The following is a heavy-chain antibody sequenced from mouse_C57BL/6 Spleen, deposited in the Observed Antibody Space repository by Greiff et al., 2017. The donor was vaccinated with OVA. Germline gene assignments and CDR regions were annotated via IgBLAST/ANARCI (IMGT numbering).Heavy chain of an antibody. D-gene: IGHD2-5*01. CDR1: GYPFTSYW. CDR2: IDPSDSYT. CDR3: ARNDYSNYLYAMDY. J-gene: IGHJ4*01. Sequence: QVQLQQPGAELVKPGASVKLSCKASGYPFTSYWMQWVKQRPGQGLEWIGEIDPSDSYTNYNQKFKGKATLTVDTSSSTAYMQLSSLTSEDSAVYYCARNDYSNYLYAMDYWGQGTSVTVSS. V-gene: IGHV1-50*01.